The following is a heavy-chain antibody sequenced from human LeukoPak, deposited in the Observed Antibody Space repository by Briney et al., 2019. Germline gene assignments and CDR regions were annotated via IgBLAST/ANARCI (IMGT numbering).Heavy chain of an antibody. CDR1: GGSISSYY. J-gene: IGHJ4*02. CDR3: ARGADSSGYYSIFYFDY. D-gene: IGHD3-22*01. V-gene: IGHV4-59*01. Sequence: SETLSLTCTVSGGSISSYYWNWIRQPPGKGLEWIGYNYYSGRTNNNPSLKSRVTISVDTSKNQFSLKLSSVTAADTAVYYCARGADSSGYYSIFYFDYWGQGTLVTVS. CDR2: NYYSGRT.